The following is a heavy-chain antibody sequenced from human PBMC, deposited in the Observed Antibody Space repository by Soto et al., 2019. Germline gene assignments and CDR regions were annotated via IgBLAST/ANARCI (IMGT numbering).Heavy chain of an antibody. Sequence: SETLSLTCAVSGYSISSSNWWGWIRQPPGRGLEWIGYIYYSGTTYYNPSLKSRVTMSVDTSKNQFSLKLTSVTAVDTAVYYCARREIQGPIDYWGQGTLVTVSS. CDR1: GYSISSSNW. CDR2: IYYSGTT. CDR3: ARREIQGPIDY. D-gene: IGHD1-26*01. V-gene: IGHV4-28*01. J-gene: IGHJ4*02.